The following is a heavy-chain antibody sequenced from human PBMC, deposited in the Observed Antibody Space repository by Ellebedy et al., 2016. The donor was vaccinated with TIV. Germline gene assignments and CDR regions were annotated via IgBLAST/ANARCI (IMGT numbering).Heavy chain of an antibody. V-gene: IGHV3-13*01. CDR2: IGTAGDT. CDR3: AKDITTHYYYYGMDV. Sequence: GGSLRLSCAASGFTFSSYDMHWVRQATGKGLEWVSAIGTAGDTYYPGSVKGRFTISRDNAKNSLYLQMNSLRAEDTALYYCAKDITTHYYYYGMDVWGQGTTVTFSS. J-gene: IGHJ6*02. D-gene: IGHD3-22*01. CDR1: GFTFSSYD.